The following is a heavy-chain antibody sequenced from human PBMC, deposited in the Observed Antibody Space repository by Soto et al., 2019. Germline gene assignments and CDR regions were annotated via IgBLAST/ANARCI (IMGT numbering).Heavy chain of an antibody. D-gene: IGHD2-15*01. CDR3: ARDCSGGSCYFDD. CDR1: GYTFTSYY. CDR2: INPSGGST. V-gene: IGHV1-46*01. Sequence: QVQLVQSGAEVTKPGASVKVSCKASGYTFTSYYMHWVRQAPGQGLEWMGIINPSGGSTSYAQKFQGRVTMTRDTATSTVCMELSSLRSEETAVYYCARDCSGGSCYFDDWGQGTLVTVAS. J-gene: IGHJ4*02.